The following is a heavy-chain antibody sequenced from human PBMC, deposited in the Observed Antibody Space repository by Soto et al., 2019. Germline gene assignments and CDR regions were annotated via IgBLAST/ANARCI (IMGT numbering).Heavy chain of an antibody. CDR2: IYRSGTT. CDR3: ARTHSGSYYSVFNY. J-gene: IGHJ4*02. D-gene: IGHD1-26*01. CDR1: NFSISSGYY. V-gene: IGHV4-38-2*01. Sequence: PSETLSLTCVVSNFSISSGYYWGWIRQSPGKGLEWIASIYRSGTTSYNPSLKSRVTISVDPSKNQFSLMLTAVTAADTAVYYCARTHSGSYYSVFNYWGRGSLVNAPQ.